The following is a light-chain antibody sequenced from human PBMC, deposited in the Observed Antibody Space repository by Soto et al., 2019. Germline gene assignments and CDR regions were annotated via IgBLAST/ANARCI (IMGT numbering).Light chain of an antibody. V-gene: IGLV1-47*01. Sequence: QSVLTQPPTASGTPGQRVTISCSGSRSNIGSNYVYWYQQVPGTAPKLLIYRNDQRPSGVPDRFSGSKSGTSASLAISGLRSEDEADYYCVAWDDSLSGGVFGGGTQRPSS. CDR2: RND. CDR3: VAWDDSLSGGV. CDR1: RSNIGSNY. J-gene: IGLJ7*01.